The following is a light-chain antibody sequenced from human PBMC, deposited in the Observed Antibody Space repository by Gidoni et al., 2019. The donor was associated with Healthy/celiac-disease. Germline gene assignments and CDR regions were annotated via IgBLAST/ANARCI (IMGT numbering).Light chain of an antibody. V-gene: IGKV1-39*01. CDR1: QSISSY. J-gene: IGKJ2*01. CDR3: QQSYSTPYT. CDR2: AAS. Sequence: DIQMTQSPSSLSASVGDRFTITGRASQSISSYLNWYQQKPGKAPKLLIYAASSLQSGVPSRFSGSGSGTDFALTISSLQPGDFATVYCQQSYSTPYTFGQGTKLEIK.